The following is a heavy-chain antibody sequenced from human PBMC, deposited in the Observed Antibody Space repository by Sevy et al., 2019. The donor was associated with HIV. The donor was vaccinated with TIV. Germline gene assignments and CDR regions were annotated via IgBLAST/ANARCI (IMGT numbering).Heavy chain of an antibody. J-gene: IGHJ6*02. CDR2: ISYDGTNK. CDR1: GFAFRSYG. Sequence: GGSLRLSCAASGFAFRSYGMHWVRQAPGKGLEWVVVISYDGTNKYYVNSVKGRFTISRDNSKNTLYLQMNSLRVEDTAVYYCARDLRGLVMDNYYYSMDVWGQGTTVTVSS. V-gene: IGHV3-30*03. CDR3: ARDLRGLVMDNYYYSMDV. D-gene: IGHD6-19*01.